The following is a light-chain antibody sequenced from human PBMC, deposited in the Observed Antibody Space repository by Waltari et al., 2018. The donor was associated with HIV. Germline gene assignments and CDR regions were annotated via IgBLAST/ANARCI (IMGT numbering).Light chain of an antibody. Sequence: QSALTQEASVSGTVGQSITLSCTGNSNNTGHHAVGWYRQISHGAPKTVIFGNSLPSGIPDRFSGSKSGTTASLTISGLQPEDEADYYCSTWDFSLSAHVFGTGTKVTVL. CDR2: FGN. J-gene: IGLJ1*01. CDR1: SNNTGHHA. CDR3: STWDFSLSAHV. V-gene: IGLV1-36*01.